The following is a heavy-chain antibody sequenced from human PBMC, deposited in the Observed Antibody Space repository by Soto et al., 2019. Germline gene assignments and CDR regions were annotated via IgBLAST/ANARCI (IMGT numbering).Heavy chain of an antibody. Sequence: ETLSLTCTVSGGSISSYYWSWIRQPPGKGLEWIGYIYYSGSTNYNPSLKSRVTISVDTSKNQFSLKLSSVTAADTAVYYCARWDSSGWYVDYWGQGTLVTVSS. CDR1: GGSISSYY. CDR3: ARWDSSGWYVDY. CDR2: IYYSGST. J-gene: IGHJ4*02. V-gene: IGHV4-59*01. D-gene: IGHD6-19*01.